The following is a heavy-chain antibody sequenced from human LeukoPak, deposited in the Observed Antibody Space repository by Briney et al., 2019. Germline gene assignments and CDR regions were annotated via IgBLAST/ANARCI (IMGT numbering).Heavy chain of an antibody. CDR3: AGPWDQVGFDP. V-gene: IGHV1-2*02. CDR1: GYTSTGYY. CDR2: IYPKTGGT. D-gene: IGHD1-26*01. Sequence: ASVTVSCKASGYTSTGYYLHWVRQAPGQGLEWMGWIYPKTGGTSYAQKFQGRVTMTRDTSISTAYMELIGLRSDDTAVYYCAGPWDQVGFDPWGQGTLVSVSS. J-gene: IGHJ5*02.